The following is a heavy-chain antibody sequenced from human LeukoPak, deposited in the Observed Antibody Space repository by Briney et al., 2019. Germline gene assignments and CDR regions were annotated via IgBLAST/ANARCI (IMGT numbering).Heavy chain of an antibody. V-gene: IGHV4-61*02. CDR2: IYTSGST. D-gene: IGHD1/OR15-1a*01. J-gene: IGHJ5*02. CDR3: ARGTRKARNWFDP. Sequence: PSETLSLTCTVSGGSISSGSYYWSWIRQPAGKGLEWVGRIYTSGSTNYNPSLKSRVTISVDTSKNQFSLKLSSVTAADTAVYYCARGTRKARNWFDPWGQGTLVTVSS. CDR1: GGSISSGSYY.